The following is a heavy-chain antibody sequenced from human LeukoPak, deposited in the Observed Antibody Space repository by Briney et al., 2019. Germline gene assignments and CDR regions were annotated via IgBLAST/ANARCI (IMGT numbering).Heavy chain of an antibody. CDR1: GGSISSRPYD. CDR3: ARHLSQGDGNKRGFDY. CDR2: ISSSGST. V-gene: IGHV4-39*01. D-gene: IGHD5-24*01. J-gene: IGHJ4*02. Sequence: SETLSLTCTVSGGSISSRPYDWGWIRQPPGKGLEYIGSISSSGSTYYNPSLQSRVTISVDASKNQFSLKLGSVTAADTAVYSCARHLSQGDGNKRGFDYWGQGTQVTVPS.